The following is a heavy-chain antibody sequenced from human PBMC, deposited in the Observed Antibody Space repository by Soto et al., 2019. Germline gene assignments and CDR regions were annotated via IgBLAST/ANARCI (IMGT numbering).Heavy chain of an antibody. CDR1: GFIFSDHY. D-gene: IGHD2-15*01. Sequence: GGSLRLSCAAAGFIFSDHYMSWIRKTTGEGLEWVSYISSGGSGIHYADSVKGRFTISRDNAKNSLYLQMNSLRAEDTAVYYCARVKECSGGSCSSVGAFDIWGQGTMVTVSS. V-gene: IGHV3-11*01. J-gene: IGHJ3*02. CDR2: ISSGGSGI. CDR3: ARVKECSGGSCSSVGAFDI.